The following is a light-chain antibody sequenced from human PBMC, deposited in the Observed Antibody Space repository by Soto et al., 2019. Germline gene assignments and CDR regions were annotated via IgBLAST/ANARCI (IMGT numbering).Light chain of an antibody. CDR3: QQYNKWPWT. J-gene: IGKJ1*01. CDR2: GAS. CDR1: QTVSSS. Sequence: EILMTQSPATLSLSPGARATLYCRASQTVSSSLAWYQQKPGQAPRLLIFGASPRTTGVPARFSGSGSGTLFTLTISSLQSEDFGVYYCQQYNKWPWTFGQGTKVDIK. V-gene: IGKV3-15*01.